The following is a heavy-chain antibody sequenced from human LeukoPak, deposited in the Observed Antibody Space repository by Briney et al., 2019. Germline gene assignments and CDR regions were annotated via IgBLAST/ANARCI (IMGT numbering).Heavy chain of an antibody. CDR1: GFTFYDYA. CDR2: ISWNSGRT. V-gene: IGHV3-9*01. J-gene: IGHJ4*02. CDR3: AKDRATATPYYLDN. Sequence: PGGSLRLSCAASGFTFYDYAMHWLRQAPGKGLEWVSGISWNSGRTGYADSVKGRFTISRDNAKNSMYLQMNSLRVEDTALYYCAKDRATATPYYLDNWGQGTLVTVSS.